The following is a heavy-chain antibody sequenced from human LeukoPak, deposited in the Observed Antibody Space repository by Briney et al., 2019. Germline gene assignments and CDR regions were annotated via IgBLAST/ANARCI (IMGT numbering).Heavy chain of an antibody. CDR2: ISGSGGST. Sequence: GGSLRLSCAASGFTFSSYAMSWVRQAPGKGLEWVSAISGSGGSTYYADSVKGRVTISRDNSKNTLYLQMNSLRAEDTAVYYCAKAHYYDSSGPFDYWGQGALVTVSS. CDR3: AKAHYYDSSGPFDY. V-gene: IGHV3-23*01. J-gene: IGHJ4*02. D-gene: IGHD3-22*01. CDR1: GFTFSSYA.